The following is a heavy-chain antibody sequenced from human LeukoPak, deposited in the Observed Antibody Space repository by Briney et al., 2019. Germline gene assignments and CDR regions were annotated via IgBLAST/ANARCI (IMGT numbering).Heavy chain of an antibody. Sequence: GGSLRLSCAASGFTFSSYAMSWVRQAPGKGLEWASVISGSGGTTFYTDSVKGRFTISRDNSKNTLYLQMNSLRAEDTAVYYCARGGSYLSAFDIWGQGTMVTVSS. CDR2: ISGSGGTT. CDR1: GFTFSSYA. D-gene: IGHD1-26*01. V-gene: IGHV3-23*01. J-gene: IGHJ3*02. CDR3: ARGGSYLSAFDI.